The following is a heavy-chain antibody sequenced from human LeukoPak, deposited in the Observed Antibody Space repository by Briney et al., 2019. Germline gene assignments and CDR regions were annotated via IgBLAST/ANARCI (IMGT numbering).Heavy chain of an antibody. CDR3: ARTSGSYLAYDAFDI. D-gene: IGHD1-26*01. Sequence: GASVKVSCKASQYSFSDYAIHWVRQAPGQRLEWMGWISAYNGNTNYAQKLQGRVTMTTDTSTSTAYMELRSLRSDDTAVYYCARTSGSYLAYDAFDIWGQGTMVTVSS. J-gene: IGHJ3*02. V-gene: IGHV1-18*01. CDR2: ISAYNGNT. CDR1: QYSFSDYA.